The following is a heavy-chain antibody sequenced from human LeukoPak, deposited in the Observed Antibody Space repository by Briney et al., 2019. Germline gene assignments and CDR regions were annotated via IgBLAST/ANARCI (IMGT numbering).Heavy chain of an antibody. CDR3: ARGGYSFNWFDP. Sequence: SVKVSCKASGGTLSSYAISWVRQAPGQGLEWMGGIIPIFGTANYAQKFQGRVTITADESTSTAYMELSSLRSEDTAVYYCARGGYSFNWFDPWGQGTLVTVSS. CDR1: GGTLSSYA. V-gene: IGHV1-69*01. CDR2: IIPIFGTA. D-gene: IGHD5-18*01. J-gene: IGHJ5*02.